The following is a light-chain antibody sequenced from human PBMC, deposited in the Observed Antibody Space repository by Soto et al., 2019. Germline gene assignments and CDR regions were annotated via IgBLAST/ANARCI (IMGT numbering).Light chain of an antibody. CDR2: GAS. V-gene: IGKV3-20*01. CDR1: QSVINRY. J-gene: IGKJ2*01. CDR3: QQFGGSSYT. Sequence: EIVLTQSPGTLSLSPGERATLSCRASQSVINRYLTWYQQKPGQAPRLLIHGASTRATGTPDRFSGSGSGADFTLTINRLEREDFAVYYCQQFGGSSYTFGQGTRVEIK.